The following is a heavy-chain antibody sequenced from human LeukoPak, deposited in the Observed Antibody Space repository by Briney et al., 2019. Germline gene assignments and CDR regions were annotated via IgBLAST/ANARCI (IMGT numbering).Heavy chain of an antibody. Sequence: PSETLSLTCTVSGGSISSSSYYWGWIRQPPGKGLEWIGSIYYSGSTYYNPSLKSRVTISVDTSKNQFSLKLSSVTAADTAVYYCATTPRTTGTNYYGMDVWGQGTTVTVSS. CDR1: GGSISSSSYY. CDR2: IYYSGST. CDR3: ATTPRTTGTNYYGMDV. V-gene: IGHV4-39*01. J-gene: IGHJ6*02. D-gene: IGHD1-1*01.